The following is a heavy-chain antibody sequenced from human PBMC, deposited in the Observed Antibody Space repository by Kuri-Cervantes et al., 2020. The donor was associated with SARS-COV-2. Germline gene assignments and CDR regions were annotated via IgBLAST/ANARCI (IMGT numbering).Heavy chain of an antibody. CDR2: ISYDGSNK. Sequence: GEFLKISCAASGFTFSSYGMHWVRQAPGKGLEWVAVISYDGSNKYYADSVKGRFTISRDNSKNTLYLQMNSLRAEDTAVYYCAKSSGTADGGFDPWGQGTLVTVSS. CDR1: GFTFSSYG. V-gene: IGHV3-30*18. J-gene: IGHJ5*02. D-gene: IGHD6-19*01. CDR3: AKSSGTADGGFDP.